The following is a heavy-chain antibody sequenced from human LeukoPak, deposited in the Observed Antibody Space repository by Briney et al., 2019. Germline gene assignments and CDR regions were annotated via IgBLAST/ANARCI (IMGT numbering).Heavy chain of an antibody. J-gene: IGHJ4*02. CDR3: ARDAGGSGWTGFDY. D-gene: IGHD6-19*01. Sequence: ASVKVSCKASVYTFTDHYLHWVRQPPGQGVEWMGWINASSGGTNYARKFEGGFTMTRDKSISAAYMELISLRADDTAVYYCARDAGGSGWTGFDYWGQGTLVTVSS. CDR1: VYTFTDHY. CDR2: INASSGGT. V-gene: IGHV1-2*02.